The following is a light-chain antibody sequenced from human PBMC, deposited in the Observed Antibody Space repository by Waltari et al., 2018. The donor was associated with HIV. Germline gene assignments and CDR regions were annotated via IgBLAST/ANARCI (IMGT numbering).Light chain of an antibody. J-gene: IGLJ2*01. CDR2: GNN. CDR1: SSNIGRHA. CDR3: AAWDDSLDGPV. V-gene: IGLV1-44*01. Sequence: QPVLTQPPSASGTPGQRVIISCSGSSSNIGRHAASWYQHLPGATPTLLIFGNNQRSSGVPDRFSGSKSATSASLAISGLRSVDEADYSCAAWDDSLDGPVFGGGTKLTVL.